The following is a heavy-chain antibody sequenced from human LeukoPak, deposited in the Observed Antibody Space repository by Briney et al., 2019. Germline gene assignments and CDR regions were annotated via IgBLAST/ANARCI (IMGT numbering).Heavy chain of an antibody. CDR1: GFAFNTYS. V-gene: IGHV3-21*01. J-gene: IGHJ4*02. D-gene: IGHD3-9*01. Sequence: AGGSLRLSCAASGFAFNTYSMNWVRQAPGEGLQWVSSIISSTGSVYYSDSVKGRFTLSRDTAKNTLYLQMNNLRAEDTGVYYCARDFDRAGDFHHFDYWGQGTLVTVSS. CDR3: ARDFDRAGDFHHFDY. CDR2: IISSTGSV.